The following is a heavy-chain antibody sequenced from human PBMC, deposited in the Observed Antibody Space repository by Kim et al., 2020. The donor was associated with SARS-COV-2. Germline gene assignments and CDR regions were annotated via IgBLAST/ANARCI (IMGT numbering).Heavy chain of an antibody. CDR1: GFIFSNYA. J-gene: IGHJ1*01. V-gene: IGHV3-23*01. D-gene: IGHD3-10*01. Sequence: GGSLRLSCTASGFIFSNYAMTWVRQAPGKVLEWVSAISGSGGVIYYADSVRGRFIISRDNSANMLHLQLNTLRAEDTAIYFCAKHYGGPTSPVQDWGHGT. CDR3: AKHYGGPTSPVQD. CDR2: ISGSGGVI.